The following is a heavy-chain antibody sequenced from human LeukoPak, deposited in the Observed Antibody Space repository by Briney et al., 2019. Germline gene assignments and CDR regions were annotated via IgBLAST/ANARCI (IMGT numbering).Heavy chain of an antibody. CDR1: GFTVSSNY. CDR3: AKWGGAFDI. V-gene: IGHV3-23*01. D-gene: IGHD3-16*01. J-gene: IGHJ3*02. Sequence: GGSLRLSCAASGFTVSSNYMSWVRQAPGKGLEWVSAISGSGGSTYYADSVKGRFTISRDNSKNTLYLQMNSLRAEDTAVYYCAKWGGAFDIWGQGTMVTVSS. CDR2: ISGSGGST.